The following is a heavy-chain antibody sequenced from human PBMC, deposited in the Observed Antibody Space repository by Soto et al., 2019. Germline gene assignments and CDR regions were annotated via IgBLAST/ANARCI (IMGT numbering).Heavy chain of an antibody. CDR2: IIPIFVTA. CDR3: ASHGVGATFFDY. CDR1: GGTFSSYA. Sequence: QVQLVQSGAEVKKPGSSVKVSCKASGGTFSSYAISWVRQAPVQGLEWMGGIIPIFVTANYAQKFQGRVTITADESTSTADMELSSLRSEDTAVYYCASHGVGATFFDYWGQGTLVTVSS. V-gene: IGHV1-69*01. D-gene: IGHD1-26*01. J-gene: IGHJ4*02.